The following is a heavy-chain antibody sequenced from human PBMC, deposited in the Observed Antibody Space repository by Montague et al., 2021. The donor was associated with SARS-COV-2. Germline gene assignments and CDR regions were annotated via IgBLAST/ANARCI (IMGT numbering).Heavy chain of an antibody. V-gene: IGHV4-59*01. CDR2: IYINSGNT. Sequence: SETLSLTCSVSGGSISDYYWYWIRQPPGQGLELIGNIYINSGNTNYNPPPQSRVTISLDTSKNQLSPNLGSVTAADTALYFCAGGTGYDYYFDCWGLGTLVTVSS. CDR3: AGGTGYDYYFDC. CDR1: GGSISDYY. J-gene: IGHJ4*02. D-gene: IGHD5-12*01.